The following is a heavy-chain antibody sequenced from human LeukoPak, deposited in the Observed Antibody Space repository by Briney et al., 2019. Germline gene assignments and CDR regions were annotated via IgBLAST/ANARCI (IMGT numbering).Heavy chain of an antibody. CDR3: ARQIMVYSSSSVPDY. V-gene: IGHV4-39*07. D-gene: IGHD6-6*01. Sequence: PSETLSLTCTISGGSIRSSSYYWGWIRQPPGKGLEWIASIYYSGSTFYNPSLQSRVTISVDTSMNQFSLKVTSVTAADTAVYYCARQIMVYSSSSVPDYWGQGTLVTVSS. CDR1: GGSIRSSSYY. CDR2: IYYSGST. J-gene: IGHJ4*02.